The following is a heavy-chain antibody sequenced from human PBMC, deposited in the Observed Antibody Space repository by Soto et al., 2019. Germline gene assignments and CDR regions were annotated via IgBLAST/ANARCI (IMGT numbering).Heavy chain of an antibody. Sequence: VHLVESGGGRVKPGGSLRLSCAASGFIFSDYTINWVRQAPGKGLEWVSSVSRRSENLLYADSVKGRFTISRDNAKNLVSLQMTSLTAEDTALYYCALMLYTEEGVGLDVWGPGTTVTVS. V-gene: IGHV3-21*01. CDR1: GFIFSDYT. CDR3: ALMLYTEEGVGLDV. CDR2: VSRRSENL. J-gene: IGHJ6*02. D-gene: IGHD2-8*01.